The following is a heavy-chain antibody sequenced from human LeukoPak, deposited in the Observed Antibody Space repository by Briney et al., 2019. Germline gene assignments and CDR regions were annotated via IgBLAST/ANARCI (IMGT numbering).Heavy chain of an antibody. J-gene: IGHJ4*02. CDR1: GFTFSTYD. CDR2: ISGGGSAI. CDR3: ARDPEGYTYGNLYFDY. Sequence: PGGSLRLSCAASGFTFSTYDMTWVRQAPGKGLEWVSYISGGGSAIYYADSVKGRFTISRDNAKNSLYLQMNSLRAHDTAVYYCARDPEGYTYGNLYFDYWGQGTLVTVSS. V-gene: IGHV3-48*03. D-gene: IGHD5-18*01.